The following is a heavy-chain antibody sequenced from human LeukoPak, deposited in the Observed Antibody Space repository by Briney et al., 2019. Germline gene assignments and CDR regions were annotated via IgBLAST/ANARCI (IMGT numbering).Heavy chain of an antibody. J-gene: IGHJ4*02. Sequence: PGGSLRLSCAASGFTFSSYAMSWVRQAPGKGPEWVSTISGSGGSTYYADSVKGRFTISRDNSKNTLYLQMNSLRAEDTAVYYCAKDRSLFSSNFDYWGQGTLVTVSS. CDR3: AKDRSLFSSNFDY. CDR1: GFTFSSYA. CDR2: ISGSGGST. D-gene: IGHD2/OR15-2a*01. V-gene: IGHV3-23*01.